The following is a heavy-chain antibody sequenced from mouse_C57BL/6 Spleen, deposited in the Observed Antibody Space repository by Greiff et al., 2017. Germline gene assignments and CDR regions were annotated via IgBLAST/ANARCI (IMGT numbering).Heavy chain of an antibody. CDR3: ARGDYGSHAWLAY. Sequence: QVQLQQPGAELVMPGASVKLSCKASGYTFTSYWMHWVKQRPGQGLEWIGEIDPSDSYTNYNQKFKGKSTLTVDKSSSTAYMQLSSLTSEDSAVYYCARGDYGSHAWLAYWGQGTLVTVSA. CDR1: GYTFTSYW. CDR2: IDPSDSYT. D-gene: IGHD1-1*01. V-gene: IGHV1-69*01. J-gene: IGHJ3*01.